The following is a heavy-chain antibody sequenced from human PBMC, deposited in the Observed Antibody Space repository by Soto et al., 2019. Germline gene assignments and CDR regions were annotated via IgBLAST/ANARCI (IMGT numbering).Heavy chain of an antibody. D-gene: IGHD3-16*02. V-gene: IGHV3-23*01. J-gene: IGHJ4*02. CDR2: ISGSGGST. CDR1: GFTFSSYA. CDR3: AKDPDDYIWGSYRFDY. Sequence: EVQLLESGGGLVQPGGSLRLSCAASGFTFSSYAMSWVRQAPGKGLEWVSAISGSGGSTYYADSVKGRFTISRDNSKNTLYLQMNSLRAEDTAVYYCAKDPDDYIWGSYRFDYRGQGTLVTVSS.